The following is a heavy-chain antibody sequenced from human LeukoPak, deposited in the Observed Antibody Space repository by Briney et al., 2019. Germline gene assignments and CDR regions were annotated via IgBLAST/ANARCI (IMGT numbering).Heavy chain of an antibody. Sequence: PGGSLRLSCAASGFTFSSYSMNWVRQAPGKGLEWVSYISSSSSTIYYADSVKGRLTISRDNAKNSLYLQMNSLRADDTAVYYCARENRASSWYYYYMDVWGKGTTVTVSS. CDR3: ARENRASSWYYYYMDV. V-gene: IGHV3-48*01. J-gene: IGHJ6*03. D-gene: IGHD6-13*01. CDR2: ISSSSSTI. CDR1: GFTFSSYS.